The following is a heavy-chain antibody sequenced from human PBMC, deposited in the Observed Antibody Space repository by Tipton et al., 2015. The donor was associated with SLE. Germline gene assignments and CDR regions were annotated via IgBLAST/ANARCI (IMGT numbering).Heavy chain of an antibody. V-gene: IGHV3-15*01. CDR1: GFTFSNAW. CDR2: IKSKTDGGTT. Sequence: SLRLSCAASGFTFSNAWMSWVRQAPGKGLEWVGRIKSKTDGGTTDYAAPVKGRFTISRDDSKNTLYLQMNSLRAEDTAVYFCAKDPGSWYFDLWGRGTLVTVSS. CDR3: AKDPGSWYFDL. J-gene: IGHJ2*01.